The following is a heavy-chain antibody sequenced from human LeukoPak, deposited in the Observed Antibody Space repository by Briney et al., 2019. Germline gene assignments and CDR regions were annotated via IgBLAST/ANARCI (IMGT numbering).Heavy chain of an antibody. CDR3: AKDRRGAAAGGLDY. V-gene: IGHV3-30*02. J-gene: IGHJ4*02. D-gene: IGHD6-13*01. CDR1: GFTFSSYG. Sequence: TGGSLRLSCAASGFTFSSYGMHWVRQAPGKGLEWVAFIRYDGSNKYYADSVKGRFTISRDNSKNTLYLQMNSLRAEDTAVYYCAKDRRGAAAGGLDYWGQGTLVTVSS. CDR2: IRYDGSNK.